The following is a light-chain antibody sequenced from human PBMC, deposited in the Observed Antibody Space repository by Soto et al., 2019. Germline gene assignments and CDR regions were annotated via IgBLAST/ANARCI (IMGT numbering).Light chain of an antibody. CDR3: QQYNSWPHT. J-gene: IGKJ2*01. V-gene: IGKV1-5*01. Sequence: DIQMTQSPSTLSASVGDRVTITCRASQSISSWLAWYQQKPGKAPKLLIYDASSLESGVPSRFSGSGSGTEFTLTISSLQPDDFATYYCQQYNSWPHTFGQGTKLEIK. CDR1: QSISSW. CDR2: DAS.